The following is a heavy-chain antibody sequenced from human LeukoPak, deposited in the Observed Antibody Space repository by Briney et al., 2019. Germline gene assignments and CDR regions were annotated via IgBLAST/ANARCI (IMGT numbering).Heavy chain of an antibody. CDR1: GGSISSSSYY. V-gene: IGHV4-39*07. D-gene: IGHD3-10*01. J-gene: IGHJ4*02. Sequence: SETLSLTCTVSGGSISSSSYYWGWIRQPPGKRLEWIGSIYYSGSTSYNPSLKSRVTISVDTSKNQFSLKLRSVTAADTAVYFCAREASRAGTYYLDYWGQGTLLTVSS. CDR3: AREASRAGTYYLDY. CDR2: IYYSGST.